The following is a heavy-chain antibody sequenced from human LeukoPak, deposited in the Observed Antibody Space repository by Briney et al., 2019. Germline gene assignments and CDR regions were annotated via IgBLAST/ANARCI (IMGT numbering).Heavy chain of an antibody. CDR1: GDSISSYY. V-gene: IGHV4-59*01. D-gene: IGHD2/OR15-2a*01. CDR2: IHFSGST. CDR3: ARAFWGSYFDY. Sequence: PSETLSLTCTVSGDSISSYYWSWIRQPPGKGLEWIGYIHFSGSTNYNPSLKSRVTISADTSNNQFSLKLSSVTAADTAVYYCARAFWGSYFDYWGQGTLVTVSS. J-gene: IGHJ4*02.